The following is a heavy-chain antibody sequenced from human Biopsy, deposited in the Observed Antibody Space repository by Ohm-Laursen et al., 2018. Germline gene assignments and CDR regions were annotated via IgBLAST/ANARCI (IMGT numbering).Heavy chain of an antibody. Sequence: PTQTLTLTCSFSGFSLSARGMCVGWIRQAPGKALEWLARVDWDDYKDYSASLQTKLSISKDTSNDQVVLTVNNVDPADTATYYCARTPILIVSAGLVYRHRRHLQGMDVWGQGIAVTVS. J-gene: IGHJ6*02. V-gene: IGHV2-70*11. CDR3: ARTPILIVSAGLVYRHRRHLQGMDV. CDR2: VDWDDYK. CDR1: GFSLSARGMC. D-gene: IGHD6-13*01.